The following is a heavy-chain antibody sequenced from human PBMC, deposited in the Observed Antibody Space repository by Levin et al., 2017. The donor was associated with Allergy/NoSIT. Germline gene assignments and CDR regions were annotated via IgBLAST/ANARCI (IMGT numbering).Heavy chain of an antibody. CDR2: ISRRISYI. D-gene: IGHD2-15*01. CDR3: AGGLKMLTTGSLYHNAMDA. CDR1: TFLFSDYT. V-gene: IGHV3-21*06. Sequence: GGSLRLSCAASTFLFSDYTMNWVRQAPGKGLEWVASISRRISYIYYADSVKGRFTISRDNAKNSVSLQMNSLRAEDTAIYYCAGGLKMLTTGSLYHNAMDAWGQGTTVSVSS. J-gene: IGHJ6*02.